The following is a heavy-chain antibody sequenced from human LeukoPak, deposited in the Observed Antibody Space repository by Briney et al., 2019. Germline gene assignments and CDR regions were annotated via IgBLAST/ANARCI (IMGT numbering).Heavy chain of an antibody. CDR2: IYHSGGT. J-gene: IGHJ4*02. D-gene: IGHD3-10*01. CDR3: ARAIEWFGVDY. CDR1: GYSISSGYY. Sequence: KPSETLSLTCTVSGYSISSGYYWGWIRQPPGKGLEWIGSIYHSGGTYYNPSLKSRVTISVDTSKNQFSLKLSSVTAADTAVYYCARAIEWFGVDYWGQGTLVTVSS. V-gene: IGHV4-38-2*02.